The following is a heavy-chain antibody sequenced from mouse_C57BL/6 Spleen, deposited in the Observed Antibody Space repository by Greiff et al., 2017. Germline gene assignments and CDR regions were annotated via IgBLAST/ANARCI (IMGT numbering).Heavy chain of an antibody. D-gene: IGHD2-2*01. V-gene: IGHV1-82*01. CDR3: ARRGGYEGFAY. J-gene: IGHJ3*01. CDR1: GYAFSSSW. Sequence: VQLQQSGPELVKPGASVKISCKASGYAFSSSWMNWVKQRPGKGLEWIGRIYPGDGDTNYNGKFKGKATLTADKSSSTAYMQLSSLTSEDFAVYFCARRGGYEGFAYWGQGTLVTVSA. CDR2: IYPGDGDT.